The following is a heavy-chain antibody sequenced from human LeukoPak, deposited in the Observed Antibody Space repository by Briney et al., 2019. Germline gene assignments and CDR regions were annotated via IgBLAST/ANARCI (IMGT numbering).Heavy chain of an antibody. V-gene: IGHV3-23*01. D-gene: IGHD3-9*01. Sequence: GGSLRLSCAASGFTFSSYAMSWVRQAPGKGLEWVSAISGSGGSTYYADSVNGRFTISRDNSKNTLYLQMSSLRAEDTAVYYCATEYDILTGVDYWGQGTLVTVSS. J-gene: IGHJ4*02. CDR3: ATEYDILTGVDY. CDR2: ISGSGGST. CDR1: GFTFSSYA.